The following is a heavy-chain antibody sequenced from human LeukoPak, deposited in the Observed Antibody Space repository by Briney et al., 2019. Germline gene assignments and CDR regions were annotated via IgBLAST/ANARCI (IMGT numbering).Heavy chain of an antibody. J-gene: IGHJ4*02. CDR1: GYSFTSYW. CDR2: IYPGDSDT. D-gene: IGHD3-9*01. Sequence: GESLKISCKGSGYSFTSYWIGWVRQMPGKGLEWMGIIYPGDSDTRYSPSFQSQVTISADKSISTAYLQWSSLKASDTAMYYCARGDYDILTGYPTHDYWGQGSLVTVSS. CDR3: ARGDYDILTGYPTHDY. V-gene: IGHV5-51*01.